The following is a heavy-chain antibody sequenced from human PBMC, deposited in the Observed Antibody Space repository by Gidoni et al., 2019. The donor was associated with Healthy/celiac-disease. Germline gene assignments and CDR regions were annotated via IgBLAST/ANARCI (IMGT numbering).Heavy chain of an antibody. CDR2: IYYRGRT. Sequence: QVQLQESGPGLVKPSQTLSLTCTVSGGSISSGGYYWSWIRQHPGKGLEWIGYIYYRGRTYYNPSLKSRVTISVDTSKNQFSLKLSSVTAADTAVYYCARDHYGSSSFDAFDIWGQGTMVTVSS. V-gene: IGHV4-31*03. CDR3: ARDHYGSSSFDAFDI. D-gene: IGHD3-22*01. J-gene: IGHJ3*02. CDR1: GGSISSGGYY.